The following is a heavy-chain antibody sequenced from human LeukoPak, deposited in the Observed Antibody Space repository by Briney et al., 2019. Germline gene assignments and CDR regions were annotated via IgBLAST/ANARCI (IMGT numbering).Heavy chain of an antibody. CDR3: ARDVVVSGAFDI. Sequence: SETLSLTCSVSGGSISGYYWTWIRQPAGKGLEWIGRVYTSGSTHYNPSLKTRLTMSVDTSKNQFSLKLSSVTAADTAVYYCARDVVVSGAFDIWGQGTMVTVSS. D-gene: IGHD2-15*01. CDR1: GGSISGYY. CDR2: VYTSGST. J-gene: IGHJ3*02. V-gene: IGHV4-4*07.